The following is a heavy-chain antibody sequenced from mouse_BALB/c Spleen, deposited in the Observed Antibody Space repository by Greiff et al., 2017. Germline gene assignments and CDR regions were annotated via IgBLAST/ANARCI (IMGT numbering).Heavy chain of an antibody. Sequence: VQLQQSGAELVKPGASVKLSCTASGFNIKDTYMHWVKQRPEQGLEWIGRIDPANGNTKYDPKFQGKATITADTSSTTAYLQLSSLTSEDTAVYYWARVPITTGPDYWGQGTSVTVAS. CDR1: GFNIKDTY. CDR2: IDPANGNT. D-gene: IGHD1-2*01. V-gene: IGHV14-3*02. CDR3: ARVPITTGPDY. J-gene: IGHJ4*01.